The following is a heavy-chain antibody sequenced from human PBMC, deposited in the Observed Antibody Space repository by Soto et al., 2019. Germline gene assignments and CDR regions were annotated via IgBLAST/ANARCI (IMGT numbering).Heavy chain of an antibody. D-gene: IGHD5-18*01. J-gene: IGHJ5*02. Sequence: QVQLVESGGGVVQPGRSLRLSCAASGFTFSSYAMHWVRQAPGKGLEWVAVISYDGSNKYYADSVKGRFTISRDNSKNPLYLQMNSLRAEDTAVYYCARDGGYSYGYLGWFDPWGQGSLVTVSS. CDR3: ARDGGYSYGYLGWFDP. CDR1: GFTFSSYA. V-gene: IGHV3-30-3*01. CDR2: ISYDGSNK.